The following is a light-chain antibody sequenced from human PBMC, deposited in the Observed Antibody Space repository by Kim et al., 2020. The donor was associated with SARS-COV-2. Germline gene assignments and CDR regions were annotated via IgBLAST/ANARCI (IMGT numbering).Light chain of an antibody. Sequence: EIVMTQSPATLSVSPGERATLSCRASQSVSTNLAWYQQRPGQPPRLLIFGASTRATGVPARFSGSGSGTEFTLTIRGLQSEDFALYYCQHYNNWPPWTFGQGTKVDIK. CDR2: GAS. V-gene: IGKV3-15*01. CDR3: QHYNNWPPWT. CDR1: QSVSTN. J-gene: IGKJ1*01.